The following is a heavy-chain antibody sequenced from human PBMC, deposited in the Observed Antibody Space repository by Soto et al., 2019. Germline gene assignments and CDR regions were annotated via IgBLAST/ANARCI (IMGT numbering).Heavy chain of an antibody. D-gene: IGHD6-19*01. Sequence: QVQLVESGGGVVQPGRSLRLSCAASGFTFSSYGMHWVRQAPGKGLEWVAVIWYDGSNKYYADSVKGRFTITRDNSKNTLYLQMQGLRAEDTAVYYCARDLNRGSAWYLGSYYFDYWGHGNLVTVSS. CDR3: ARDLNRGSAWYLGSYYFDY. V-gene: IGHV3-33*01. CDR2: IWYDGSNK. J-gene: IGHJ4*01. CDR1: GFTFSSYG.